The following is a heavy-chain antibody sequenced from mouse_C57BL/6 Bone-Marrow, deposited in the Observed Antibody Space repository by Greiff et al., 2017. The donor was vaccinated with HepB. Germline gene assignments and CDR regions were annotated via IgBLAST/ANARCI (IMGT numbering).Heavy chain of an antibody. CDR3: ARDDYDYDGRSWFAY. V-gene: IGHV5-4*01. Sequence: DVMLVESGGGLVKPGGSLKLSCAASGFTFSSYAMSWVRQTPEKRLEWVATISDGGSYTYYPDNVKGRFTISRDNAKNNLYLQMSHLKSEDTAMYYCARDDYDYDGRSWFAYWGQGTLVTVSA. CDR1: GFTFSSYA. CDR2: ISDGGSYT. D-gene: IGHD2-4*01. J-gene: IGHJ3*01.